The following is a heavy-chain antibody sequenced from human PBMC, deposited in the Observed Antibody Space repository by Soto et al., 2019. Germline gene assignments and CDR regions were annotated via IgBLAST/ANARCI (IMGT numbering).Heavy chain of an antibody. CDR1: GGTFSSYA. V-gene: IGHV1-69*01. Sequence: QVQLVQSGAKVKKPGSSVKVSCKASGGTFSSYAISWVRQAPGQGLEWMGGIIPIFGTAHYAQNFQGRVTITADESTSTAYMEPSSLRSEDTAVYYCARAGYRYGLPLDYWGQGTLVTVSS. D-gene: IGHD5-18*01. J-gene: IGHJ4*02. CDR3: ARAGYRYGLPLDY. CDR2: IIPIFGTA.